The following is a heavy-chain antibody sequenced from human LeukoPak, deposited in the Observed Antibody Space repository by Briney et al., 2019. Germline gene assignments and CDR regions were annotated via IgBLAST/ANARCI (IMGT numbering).Heavy chain of an antibody. V-gene: IGHV1-24*01. CDR3: ATSYDSSGYYPNWFDP. D-gene: IGHD3-22*01. Sequence: ASVKVSCKASGGTFSSYAISWVRQAPGKGLEWMGGLDPEDDETIYAQKFQGRVTMAEDTSTDTAYMELSSLRSEDTAVYYCATSYDSSGYYPNWFDPWGQGTLVTVSS. J-gene: IGHJ5*02. CDR2: LDPEDDET. CDR1: GGTFSSYA.